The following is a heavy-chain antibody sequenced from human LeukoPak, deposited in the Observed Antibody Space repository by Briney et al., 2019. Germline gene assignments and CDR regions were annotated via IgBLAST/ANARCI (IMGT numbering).Heavy chain of an antibody. J-gene: IGHJ5*02. CDR2: IYFTGTT. CDR3: ARGSSSWTPRLYNWFDP. CDR1: GGSISGYY. V-gene: IGHV4-59*12. Sequence: SETLSLTCSVSGGSISGYYWSWIRQPPGKGLEWIGYIYFTGTTNYYPSLQSRVTISLDTSKNQFSLKLRSVTAADTAVYYCARGSSSWTPRLYNWFDPWGQGTLVTVSS. D-gene: IGHD6-13*01.